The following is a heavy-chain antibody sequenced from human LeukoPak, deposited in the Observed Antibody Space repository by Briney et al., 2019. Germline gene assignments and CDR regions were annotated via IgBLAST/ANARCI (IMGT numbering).Heavy chain of an antibody. CDR1: GDNVPSDGVA. Sequence: SQTLSLTCAISGDNVPSDGVAWNWIRQSPSRGLEWLGRTYYSSRWYNDYADSVRSRINIYPDTTKNQFSLHLNSVTPEDTAVFYCAREWRNGFDFWAQGTMVTVSS. D-gene: IGHD3-3*01. CDR3: AREWRNGFDF. V-gene: IGHV6-1*01. J-gene: IGHJ3*01. CDR2: TYYSSRWYN.